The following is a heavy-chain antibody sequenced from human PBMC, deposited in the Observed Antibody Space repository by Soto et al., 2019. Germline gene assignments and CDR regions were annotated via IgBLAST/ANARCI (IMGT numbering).Heavy chain of an antibody. J-gene: IGHJ4*02. CDR3: ARSHLYYDSSGYPDY. CDR1: GFTFSDYY. CDR2: ISSSGSTI. D-gene: IGHD3-22*01. V-gene: IGHV3-11*01. Sequence: QVQLVESGGGLVKPGGSLRLSCAASGFTFSDYYMSWIRQAPGKGLEGVSYISSSGSTINYADSVKGRFTISRDNAKNSLYLQMNSLRAEDTAMYYCARSHLYYDSSGYPDYWGQGTLGTVSS.